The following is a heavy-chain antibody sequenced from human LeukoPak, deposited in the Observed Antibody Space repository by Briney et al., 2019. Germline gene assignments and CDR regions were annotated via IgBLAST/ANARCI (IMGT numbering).Heavy chain of an antibody. Sequence: ASVKVPCQTSGYSFTAHFIHWVRLAPGQGPLWMGWINPYSGATDYEERFRARVTLTSDTSINTVYMELNALTSDDTAVYYCARDVGGAIPWFDPCGQGTLVTVSS. CDR2: INPYSGAT. CDR1: GYSFTAHF. V-gene: IGHV1-2*02. CDR3: ARDVGGAIPWFDP. J-gene: IGHJ5*02. D-gene: IGHD2-2*01.